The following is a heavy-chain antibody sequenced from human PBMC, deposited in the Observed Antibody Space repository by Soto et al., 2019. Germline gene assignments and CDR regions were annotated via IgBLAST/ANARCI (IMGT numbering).Heavy chain of an antibody. J-gene: IGHJ6*02. D-gene: IGHD4-17*01. CDR3: ARDVGTTVTSPRPYYGMGV. V-gene: IGHV4-31*03. CDR1: GGSISSGGYY. Sequence: SETLSLTCTVSGGSISSGGYYWSWIRQHPGKGLEWIGYIYYSGSTSYNPSLKSRVTISLDTSKNQFSLKLSSVTAADTAVYYCARDVGTTVTSPRPYYGMGVWGQGTTVTVSS. CDR2: IYYSGST.